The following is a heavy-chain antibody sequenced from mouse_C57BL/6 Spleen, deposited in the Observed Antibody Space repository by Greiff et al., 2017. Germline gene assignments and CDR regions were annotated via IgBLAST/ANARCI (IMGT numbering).Heavy chain of an antibody. D-gene: IGHD1-1*01. CDR2: LDPSDSYT. J-gene: IGHJ4*01. V-gene: IGHV1-50*01. CDR3: ARTTVVATGNAMDY. CDR1: GYTFTSYW. Sequence: QVQLQQPGAELVKPGASVKLSCKASGYTFTSYWMQWVKQRPGQGLEWIGELDPSDSYTNYNQKFKGKATLTVDTSSSTAYMQLSSLTSEDSAVYYCARTTVVATGNAMDYWGQGTSVTVSS.